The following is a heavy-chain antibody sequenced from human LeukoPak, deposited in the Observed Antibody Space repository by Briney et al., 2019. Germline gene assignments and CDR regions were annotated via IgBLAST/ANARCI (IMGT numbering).Heavy chain of an antibody. CDR3: ARGGITGTTNYYYGMDV. Sequence: GASVKVSCKASGHTFTGYYMHWVRQAPGQGLEWMGWINPNSGGTNYAQKFQGRVTMTRDTSISTAYMELSRLRSDDTAVYYCARGGITGTTNYYYGMDVWGQGTTVTVSS. V-gene: IGHV1-2*02. CDR1: GHTFTGYY. CDR2: INPNSGGT. D-gene: IGHD1-7*01. J-gene: IGHJ6*02.